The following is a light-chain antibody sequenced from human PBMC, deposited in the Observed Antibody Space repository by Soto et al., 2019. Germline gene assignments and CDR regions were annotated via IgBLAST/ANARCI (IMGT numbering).Light chain of an antibody. J-gene: IGKJ2*01. CDR1: QNVLYSSNNKNY. CDR3: QQQYSFPYT. CDR2: WAS. Sequence: DIVMTQSPDSLSVSLGERATINCKSSQNVLYSSNNKNYLAWYQQKPGQPPNLLIYWASTRESGVPDRFTGSGSGTDFTLTISSLQAEDVAIYYCQQQYSFPYTFGQGTKLEIK. V-gene: IGKV4-1*01.